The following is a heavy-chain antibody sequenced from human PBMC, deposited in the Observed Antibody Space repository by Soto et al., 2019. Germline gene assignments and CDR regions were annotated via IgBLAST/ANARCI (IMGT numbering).Heavy chain of an antibody. CDR1: GGSISSYY. V-gene: IGHV4-59*01. CDR3: ARDQAVVVPAARYYYYYGMDV. D-gene: IGHD2-2*01. CDR2: IYYSGST. J-gene: IGHJ6*02. Sequence: SETLSLTCTVSGGSISSYYWSWIRQPPRQGLAWIGYIYYSGSTNYNPSLKSRVTISVDTSKNQFSLKLSSVTAADTAVYYCARDQAVVVPAARYYYYYGMDVWGQGTTVTVSS.